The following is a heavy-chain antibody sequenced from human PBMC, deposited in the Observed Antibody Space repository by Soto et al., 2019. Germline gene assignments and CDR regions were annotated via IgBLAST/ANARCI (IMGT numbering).Heavy chain of an antibody. CDR3: ASSYGSGYRAFDY. CDR2: INPILSMS. CDR1: GDTFTFYS. D-gene: IGHD3-10*01. Sequence: QVQLVQSGAAVKKPGSSVRVSCKASGDTFTFYSINWVRQAPGLGLEWMGRINPILSMSNYAQRFQGRVTMTADKSTSTAYMELSSLRSEDTAMYYCASSYGSGYRAFDYWGQVALVTVSS. V-gene: IGHV1-69*02. J-gene: IGHJ4*02.